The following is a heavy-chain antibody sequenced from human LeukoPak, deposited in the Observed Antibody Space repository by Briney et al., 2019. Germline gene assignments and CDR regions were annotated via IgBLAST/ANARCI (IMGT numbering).Heavy chain of an antibody. CDR3: ASSSGWYGY. J-gene: IGHJ4*02. V-gene: IGHV4-39*01. CDR1: GGSISSSSYY. D-gene: IGHD6-19*01. CDR2: IYYSGST. Sequence: SETLSLTCTVSGGSISSSSYYWGWIRQPPGKGLEWIGSIYYSGSTYYNPSLKSRVTISVYTSKNQFSLKLSSVTAADTAVYYCASSSGWYGYWGQGTLVTVSS.